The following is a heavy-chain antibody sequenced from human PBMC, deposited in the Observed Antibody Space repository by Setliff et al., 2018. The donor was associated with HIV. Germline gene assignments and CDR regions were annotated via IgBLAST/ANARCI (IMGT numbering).Heavy chain of an antibody. Sequence: ASVKVSCKASGYTFSIYDINWVRQATGQGLQWMGWMSPKSGNTGYARKFQGRVSMTRNTSISTGYMELSSLISEDTAVYYRARGRDGYKPEPFDSWGQGTLVTVSS. CDR1: GYTFSIYD. V-gene: IGHV1-8*02. D-gene: IGHD5-12*01. CDR3: ARGRDGYKPEPFDS. CDR2: MSPKSGNT. J-gene: IGHJ4*02.